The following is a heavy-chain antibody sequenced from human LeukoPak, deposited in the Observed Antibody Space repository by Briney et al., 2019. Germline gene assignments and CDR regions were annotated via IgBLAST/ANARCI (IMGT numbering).Heavy chain of an antibody. V-gene: IGHV3-23*01. D-gene: IGHD3-22*01. CDR3: AEPEGGYYDIRPD. J-gene: IGHJ4*02. CDR2: ISGSGGST. CDR1: GFTFSSYA. Sequence: GSLRLSCAASGFTFSSYAMSWVRQAPGKGLEWVSAISGSGGSTYYADSVKGRFTISRDNSKNTLYLQMNSLRAEDTAVYYCAEPEGGYYDIRPDWGQGTLVTVSS.